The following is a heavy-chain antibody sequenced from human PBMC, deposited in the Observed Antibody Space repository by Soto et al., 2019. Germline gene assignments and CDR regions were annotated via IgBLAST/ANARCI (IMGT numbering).Heavy chain of an antibody. V-gene: IGHV3-53*01. Sequence: LRLSCAASGFTVGNNYMSWVRQAPGKGLEWVSLIYSTGTTKYADSVKGRFTVSRDNAKNTLHLQMNSLRAEDTAVYYCAKDGRGSGSHYNSFGYWGQGTLVTVSS. J-gene: IGHJ4*02. CDR2: IYSTGTT. CDR3: AKDGRGSGSHYNSFGY. D-gene: IGHD3-10*01. CDR1: GFTVGNNY.